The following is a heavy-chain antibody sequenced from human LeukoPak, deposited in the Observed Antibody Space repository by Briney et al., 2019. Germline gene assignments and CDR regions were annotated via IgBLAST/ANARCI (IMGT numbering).Heavy chain of an antibody. CDR3: ARGDGDYGGVDY. D-gene: IGHD4-17*01. V-gene: IGHV4-30-2*01. CDR2: IYHSGST. J-gene: IGHJ4*02. CDR1: GGSISSGGYS. Sequence: SETLSLTCAVSGGSISSGGYSWSWIRQPPGKGLEWIGYIYHSGSTYYNPSLKSRVTISVDRSKNQFSLKLSSVTAADTAVYYCARGDGDYGGVDYWGQGTLVTVSS.